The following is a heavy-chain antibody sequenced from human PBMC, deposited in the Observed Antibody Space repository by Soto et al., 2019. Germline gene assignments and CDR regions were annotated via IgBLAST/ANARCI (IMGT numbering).Heavy chain of an antibody. CDR1: GFTFTSSA. Sequence: SVKVSCKASGFTFTSSAMQWVRQARGQRLEWIGWIVVGSGNTNYAQKFQERVTITRDMSTSTAYMELSSLRSEDTAVYYCAALGYCSGGSCYNGGENFDYWGQGMMVTV. CDR3: AALGYCSGGSCYNGGENFDY. D-gene: IGHD2-15*01. V-gene: IGHV1-58*02. J-gene: IGHJ4*02. CDR2: IVVGSGNT.